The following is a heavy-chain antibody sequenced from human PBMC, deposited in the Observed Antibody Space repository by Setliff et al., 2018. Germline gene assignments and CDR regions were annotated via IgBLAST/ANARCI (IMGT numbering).Heavy chain of an antibody. CDR2: IIPIFGTA. CDR3: AISTAAGNAFDI. J-gene: IGHJ3*02. V-gene: IGHV1-69*06. D-gene: IGHD3-10*01. Sequence: SVKVSCKASGGTFSSYAISWVRQAPGQGLEWMGRIIPIFGTANYAQKFQGRVTITADKSTSTAYMELSSLRSEDTAVYYCAISTAAGNAFDIWGQGTMVTVSS. CDR1: GGTFSSYA.